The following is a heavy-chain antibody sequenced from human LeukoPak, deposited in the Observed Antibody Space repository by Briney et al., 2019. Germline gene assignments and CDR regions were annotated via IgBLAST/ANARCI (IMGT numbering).Heavy chain of an antibody. J-gene: IGHJ4*02. CDR2: INWNGGST. Sequence: GGSLRLSCAASGFTFSSYVMHWVRQAPGKGLEWVSGINWNGGSTGYADSVKGRFTISRDNAKNSLYLQMNSLRAEDTALYYCARGRYYDSSPLDYWGQGTLVTVSS. V-gene: IGHV3-20*04. D-gene: IGHD3-22*01. CDR1: GFTFSSYV. CDR3: ARGRYYDSSPLDY.